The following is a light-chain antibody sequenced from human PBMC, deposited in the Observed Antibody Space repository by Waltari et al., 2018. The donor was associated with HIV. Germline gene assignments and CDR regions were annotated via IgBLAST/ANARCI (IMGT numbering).Light chain of an antibody. CDR1: QDISTW. CDR2: AAS. J-gene: IGKJ3*01. V-gene: IGKV1-12*01. CDR3: QQGKSFPFT. Sequence: DIQMTQSPSSVSASVGDRVTITCRASQDISTWLAWYQQRPGKAPQVLIYAASSLQSGVPSRFNGSGSGTDFTLTIGSLQPEDCANYYCQQGKSFPFTFGPGTKVDIK.